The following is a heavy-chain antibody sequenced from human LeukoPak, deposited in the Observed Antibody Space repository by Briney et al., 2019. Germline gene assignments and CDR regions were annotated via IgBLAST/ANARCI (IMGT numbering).Heavy chain of an antibody. D-gene: IGHD5-12*01. Sequence: PGGSLRLSCAASGFTFSDYAMHWVRQAPGKGLEYVSAIDGNGGSAYYANSVKGRFTISRDNSKNTLYLQMGSLGTEDTAVYYCARGHEYRGYGQDYWGQGTLVTVSS. CDR3: ARGHEYRGYGQDY. CDR1: GFTFSDYA. CDR2: IDGNGGSA. J-gene: IGHJ4*02. V-gene: IGHV3-64*01.